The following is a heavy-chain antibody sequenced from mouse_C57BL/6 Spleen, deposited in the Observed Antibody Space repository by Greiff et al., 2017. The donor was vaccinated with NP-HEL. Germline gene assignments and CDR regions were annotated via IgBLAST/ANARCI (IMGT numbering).Heavy chain of an antibody. J-gene: IGHJ4*01. Sequence: QVQLQQPGAELVKPGASVKLSCKASGYTFTSYWMHWVKQRPGQGLEWIGMIHPNSGSTNYNEKFKSKATLTVDKSSSTAYMQLSSLTSEGSAVYYCASGIYYGYGGYCAMDYWGQGTSVTVDS. D-gene: IGHD2-2*01. CDR1: GYTFTSYW. CDR3: ASGIYYGYGGYCAMDY. V-gene: IGHV1-64*01. CDR2: IHPNSGST.